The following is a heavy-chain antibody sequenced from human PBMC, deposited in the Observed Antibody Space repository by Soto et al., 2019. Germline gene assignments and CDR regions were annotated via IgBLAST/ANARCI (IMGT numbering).Heavy chain of an antibody. CDR2: ISHDGSNK. CDR1: GFTFSSYA. J-gene: IGHJ6*02. V-gene: IGHV3-30-3*01. CDR3: ARDRNAAIFGVVPRPYYSSGMDV. Sequence: GGSLRLSCAASGFTFSSYAMHWVRQAPGKGLEWVAVISHDGSNKYYADSVKGRFTISRDNSKNTLYLQMNSLRAEDTAVYYCARDRNAAIFGVVPRPYYSSGMDVWGQGTTVTVPS. D-gene: IGHD3-3*01.